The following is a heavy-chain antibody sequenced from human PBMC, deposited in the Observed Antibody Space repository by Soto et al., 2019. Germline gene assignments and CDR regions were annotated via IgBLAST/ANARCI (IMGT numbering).Heavy chain of an antibody. CDR1: GVSITSGSYY. D-gene: IGHD3-22*01. J-gene: IGHJ4*02. CDR2: RYYSGNT. V-gene: IGHV4-30-4*01. CDR3: ASGGYDTSGQTFIGWGPDC. Sequence: HVQLQESGPGPVTPSQTLSLSCTVSGVSITSGSYYWTWFRQSPGKGLEWIGYRYYSGNTYYNPSLNGRAAISVDTSNNQFSLKLTSVTAADTAVYYCASGGYDTSGQTFIGWGPDCGGQGTLVTVSS.